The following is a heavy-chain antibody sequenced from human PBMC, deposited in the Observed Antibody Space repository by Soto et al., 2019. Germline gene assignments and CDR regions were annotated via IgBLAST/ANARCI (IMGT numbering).Heavy chain of an antibody. J-gene: IGHJ4*02. CDR2: ISDSGGST. V-gene: IGHV3-23*01. CDR1: EFTFSSYA. Sequence: EVQLLESGGGLVQPGGSLRLSCAASEFTFSSYAMSWVRQAPGKGLEWVSGISDSGGSTHYADSVKGRFTISRDNPKNVVYLQMNSLRVEDTAVYYCARRDWNGGYCDFWGQGILVTVSS. CDR3: ARRDWNGGYCDF. D-gene: IGHD1-1*01.